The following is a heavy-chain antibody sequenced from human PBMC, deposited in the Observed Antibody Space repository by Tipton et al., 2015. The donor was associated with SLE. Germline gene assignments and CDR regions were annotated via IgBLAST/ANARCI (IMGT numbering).Heavy chain of an antibody. V-gene: IGHV4-39*07. CDR1: GGSISSSSYY. Sequence: LRLSCNVSGGSISSSSYYWGWIRQPPGQGLEWIGSIYYSGSTYYNPSLKSRVTISVDTSKNQFSLKLSSVTAADTAVYYCARGQYSGYDSLYYYGMDVWGQGTTVTVSS. J-gene: IGHJ6*02. CDR3: ARGQYSGYDSLYYYGMDV. CDR2: IYYSGST. D-gene: IGHD5-12*01.